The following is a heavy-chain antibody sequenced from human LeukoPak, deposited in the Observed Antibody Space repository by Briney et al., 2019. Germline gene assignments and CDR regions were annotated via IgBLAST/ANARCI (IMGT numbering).Heavy chain of an antibody. Sequence: GGSLRLSCAASGFTFSSYDMHWVRQAPGRGLEWVSAIGIAGATYYPDSVKGRFTISRENTKNSMYLQMISLQEGDTAVYYCIRGGIQVSGIDAFDIWGQGTMVTVSS. V-gene: IGHV3-13*01. J-gene: IGHJ3*02. CDR2: IGIAGAT. CDR1: GFTFSSYD. CDR3: IRGGIQVSGIDAFDI. D-gene: IGHD5/OR15-5a*01.